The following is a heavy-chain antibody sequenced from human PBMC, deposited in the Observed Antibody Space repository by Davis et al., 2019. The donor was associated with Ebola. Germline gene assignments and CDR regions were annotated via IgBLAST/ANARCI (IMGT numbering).Heavy chain of an antibody. CDR2: ISSSSATI. Sequence: PGGSLRLSCAASGFIFSNHGMLWVRQAPGQGLEWVSSISSSSATIYYADSVKGRFTISRDNAKNSLYLQLNSLRAEDTAVFYCVSLSVRIWGQGTLVTVSS. J-gene: IGHJ4*02. V-gene: IGHV3-21*01. D-gene: IGHD2/OR15-2a*01. CDR1: GFIFSNHG. CDR3: VSLSVRI.